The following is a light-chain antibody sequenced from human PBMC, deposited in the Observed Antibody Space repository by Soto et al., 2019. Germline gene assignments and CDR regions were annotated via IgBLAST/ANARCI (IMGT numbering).Light chain of an antibody. CDR2: GAS. J-gene: IGKJ4*01. CDR1: QSVSSSY. V-gene: IGKV3-20*01. Sequence: EIVLTQSPGTLSLSPGERATLSCRASQSVSSSYLAWYQQKPGQAPRLLIYGASSRATGIPDRFSGSGSGXXXXXXXXRLEXXDFAVYYCQQYGSSPLTFGGGTKVXIK. CDR3: QQYGSSPLT.